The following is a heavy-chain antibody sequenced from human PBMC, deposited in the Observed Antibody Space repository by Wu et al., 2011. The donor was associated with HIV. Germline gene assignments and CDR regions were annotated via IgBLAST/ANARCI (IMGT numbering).Heavy chain of an antibody. D-gene: IGHD2-15*01. V-gene: IGHV1-69*14. CDR3: ARRAPCSGGSCGVDFDY. Sequence: QVQLVQSGAEVKKPGSSVKVSCKASGGTFNSYGISWVRQAPGQGLEWMGGIIPMFGTAKYAQKFQGRVTITADKSTSTAYMELSSLRSEDTAVYYCARRAPCSGGSCGVDFDYWGQGTLVTVSS. J-gene: IGHJ4*02. CDR1: GGTFNSYG. CDR2: IIPMFGTA.